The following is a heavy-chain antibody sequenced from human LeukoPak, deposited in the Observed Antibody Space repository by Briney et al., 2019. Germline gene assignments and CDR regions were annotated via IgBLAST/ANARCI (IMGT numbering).Heavy chain of an antibody. CDR2: ISSSGSYI. V-gene: IGHV3-21*06. CDR3: ARTRRGAAAGQMDY. CDR1: EFTFSRYS. J-gene: IGHJ4*02. Sequence: KSGGSLRLSCEASEFTFSRYSMNWARQAPGKGLEWVSSISSSGSYIYYSDSVEGRFTISRDNAKNLLYLQMNSLRAEDTAVYYCARTRRGAAAGQMDYWGQGTLVTVSS. D-gene: IGHD6-13*01.